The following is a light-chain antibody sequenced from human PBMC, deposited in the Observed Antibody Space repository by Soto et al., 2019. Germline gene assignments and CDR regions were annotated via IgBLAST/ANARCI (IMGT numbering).Light chain of an antibody. CDR2: AAS. CDR3: QQLSSYPL. J-gene: IGKJ4*01. V-gene: IGKV1-9*01. Sequence: DVRLTQSPSFLSASVGARVTIACRASQGISSYLAWYQQKPGKAPKLLIYAASTLQSGVPSRFSGSGSGTDFTLTISSLQPEDFATYYCQQLSSYPLFGGGTKVEIK. CDR1: QGISSY.